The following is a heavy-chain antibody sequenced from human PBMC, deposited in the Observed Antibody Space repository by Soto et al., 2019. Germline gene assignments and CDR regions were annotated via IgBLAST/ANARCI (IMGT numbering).Heavy chain of an antibody. J-gene: IGHJ6*03. CDR2: IYYTGTT. Sequence: SETLSLTCTVSGDSITNENYYWGWIRQPPGKGLEWIGSIYYTGTTYSNPSLRSRVSISVDTSKNQFSLRLSSVTAADTAVYYCARVVVVPAAIRGMYYYYYYMDVWGKGTTVTVSS. CDR1: GDSITNENYY. V-gene: IGHV4-39*01. D-gene: IGHD2-2*02. CDR3: ARVVVVPAAIRGMYYYYYYMDV.